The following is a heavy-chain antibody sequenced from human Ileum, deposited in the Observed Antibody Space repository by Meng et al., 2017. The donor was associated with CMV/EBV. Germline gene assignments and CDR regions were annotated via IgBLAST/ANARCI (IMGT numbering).Heavy chain of an antibody. D-gene: IGHD3-9*01. CDR2: INEDGSEI. V-gene: IGHV3-7*01. Sequence: GESLKISCAASGFTVSSNYMSWVRQAPGKGLEWVADINEDGSEIYYVDSVEGRFTISRDNAKNSLYLQMNSLRAEDTAVYYCERDAKYDILSGPQRGGDYWGQGTLVTVSS. J-gene: IGHJ4*02. CDR1: GFTVSSNY. CDR3: ERDAKYDILSGPQRGGDY.